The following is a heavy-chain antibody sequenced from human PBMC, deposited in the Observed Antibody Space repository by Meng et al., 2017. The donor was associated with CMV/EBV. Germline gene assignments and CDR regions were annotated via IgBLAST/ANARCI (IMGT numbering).Heavy chain of an antibody. CDR2: ILNKHSGGTT. D-gene: IGHD1-1*01. Sequence: GESLKISCATSGITFTNVWMSWVRQAPGKGLEWVGRILNKHSGGTTDSAAPVKGRFSISRDDSKNTVFLQMSGLQTEDTALYYCVANDRGWPPLWGQGTLVTVPQ. V-gene: IGHV3-15*01. CDR1: GITFTNVW. J-gene: IGHJ4*02. CDR3: VANDRGWPPL.